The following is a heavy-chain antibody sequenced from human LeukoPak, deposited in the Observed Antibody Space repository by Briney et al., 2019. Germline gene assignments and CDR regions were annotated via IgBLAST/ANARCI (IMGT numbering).Heavy chain of an antibody. Sequence: GGSLRLSCAASGLTFTSHAMNWVRQAPGKGLEWVSVISGSGDSTNYADSVKGRFTVSRDNSKNMLYLQMNILRAEDTAVYYCAKGETYYDFWSGYTSLKWFDPWGQGTLVTVSS. D-gene: IGHD3-3*01. CDR3: AKGETYYDFWSGYTSLKWFDP. CDR2: ISGSGDST. J-gene: IGHJ5*02. CDR1: GLTFTSHA. V-gene: IGHV3-23*01.